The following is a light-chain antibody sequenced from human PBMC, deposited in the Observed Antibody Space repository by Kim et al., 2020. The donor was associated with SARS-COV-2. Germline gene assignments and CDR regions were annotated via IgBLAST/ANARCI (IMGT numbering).Light chain of an antibody. CDR3: QQSNNWPPLT. Sequence: SPWKRSTLSCRSSQTINNRLVWYQQKPGQAPRLLSYDATTRATGIPARFIGSGSETDFTLTINGLQSEDFAVYYCQQSNNWPPLTFGQGTKVDIK. CDR2: DAT. J-gene: IGKJ1*01. CDR1: QTINNR. V-gene: IGKV3-15*01.